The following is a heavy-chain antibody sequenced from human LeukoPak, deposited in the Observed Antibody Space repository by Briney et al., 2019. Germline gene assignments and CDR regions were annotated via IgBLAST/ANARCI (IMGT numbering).Heavy chain of an antibody. CDR3: AREAGFLEWLLIGY. V-gene: IGHV3-30*01. D-gene: IGHD3-3*01. J-gene: IGHJ4*02. CDR1: GFTFSSYA. Sequence: GRSLRLSCAASGFTFSSYAMHWVRQAPGKGLERVAVISYDGSNKYYADSVKGRFTISRDNSKNTLYLQMNSLRAEDTAVYYCAREAGFLEWLLIGYWGQGTLVTVSS. CDR2: ISYDGSNK.